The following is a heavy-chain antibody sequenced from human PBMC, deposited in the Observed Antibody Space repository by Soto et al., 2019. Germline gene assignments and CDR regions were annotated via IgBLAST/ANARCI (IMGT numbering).Heavy chain of an antibody. D-gene: IGHD3-10*01. CDR3: AKATHRRYYYGMDV. Sequence: GGSLRLSCAASGFTFSSYGMHWVRQAPGKGLEWVAVISYDGSNKYYADSVKGRFTISRDNSKNTLYLQMNSLRAEDTAVYYCAKATHRRYYYGMDVWGQGTTVTVSS. CDR2: ISYDGSNK. J-gene: IGHJ6*02. CDR1: GFTFSSYG. V-gene: IGHV3-30*18.